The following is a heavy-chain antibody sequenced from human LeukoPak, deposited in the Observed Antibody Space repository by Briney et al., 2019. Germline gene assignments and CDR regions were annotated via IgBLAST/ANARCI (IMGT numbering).Heavy chain of an antibody. J-gene: IGHJ5*02. Sequence: GASVKVSCKASGYTFTGYYMHWVRQAPGQGLEWMGWINPNSGGTNYAQKFQGRVTMTRDTSISTAYMELSRLRSDDTAVYYCARGTEQWLVRGGGGSFDPWGQGTLVTVSS. CDR3: ARGTEQWLVRGGGGSFDP. D-gene: IGHD6-19*01. CDR2: INPNSGGT. V-gene: IGHV1-2*02. CDR1: GYTFTGYY.